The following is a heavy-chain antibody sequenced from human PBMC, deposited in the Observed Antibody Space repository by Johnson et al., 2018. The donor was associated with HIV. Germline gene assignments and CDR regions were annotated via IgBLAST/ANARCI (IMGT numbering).Heavy chain of an antibody. J-gene: IGHJ3*02. CDR2: IKRKTDGGTT. CDR3: ARGSRYTHDNDDVYLLQAFDI. V-gene: IGHV3-15*01. Sequence: VQLVESGGGLVQPGGSLRLSCAASGFTFSSYAMHWVRQAPGKGLEWVGRIKRKTDGGTTDYAAPVKGRFTISRDNAKNSLYLQMNTLRADDTAVYYCARGSRYTHDNDDVYLLQAFDIWGQGTMVTVSS. CDR1: GFTFSSYA. D-gene: IGHD3-16*01.